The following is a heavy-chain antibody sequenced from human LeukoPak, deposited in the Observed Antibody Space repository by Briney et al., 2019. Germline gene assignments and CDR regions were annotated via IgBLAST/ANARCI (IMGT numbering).Heavy chain of an antibody. Sequence: GGSLRLSCAASGFTFSSHSMNWVRQAPGKGLEWVSSISSSSIYIYYADSVKGRFTISRDNAKNSLYLQMNSLRAEDTAVYYCARGYNHYGYVFDIWGQGTVVTVSS. D-gene: IGHD5-24*01. CDR1: GFTFSSHS. V-gene: IGHV3-21*01. CDR3: ARGYNHYGYVFDI. J-gene: IGHJ3*02. CDR2: ISSSSIYI.